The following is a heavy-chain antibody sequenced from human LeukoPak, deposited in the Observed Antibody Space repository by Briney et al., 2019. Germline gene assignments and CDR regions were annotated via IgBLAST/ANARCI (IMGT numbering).Heavy chain of an antibody. Sequence: PSETLSLTCTVSGGSISTFYWSWIRQPPGEGLEWIGYIYYSGSTNYNPSLESRVTISVDTSKNQFSLKLSSVTAADTAVYYCARGGWSLDYWGQGTLVTVSS. CDR1: GGSISTFY. CDR2: IYYSGST. V-gene: IGHV4-59*01. CDR3: ARGGWSLDY. J-gene: IGHJ4*02.